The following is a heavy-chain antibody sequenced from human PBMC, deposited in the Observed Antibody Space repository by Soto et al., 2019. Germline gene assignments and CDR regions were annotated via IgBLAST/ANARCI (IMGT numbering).Heavy chain of an antibody. Sequence: GESLKISCKGSGYSFTTYWIGWVRQMPGKGLECMGIIYPADSDTRYGPSFQGQVTISVDKSISTAYLQWSSLKASGTAMYYCAKYSGSSHSNFDYWGQGTLVTVSS. V-gene: IGHV5-51*01. D-gene: IGHD1-26*01. CDR2: IYPADSDT. J-gene: IGHJ4*02. CDR1: GYSFTTYW. CDR3: AKYSGSSHSNFDY.